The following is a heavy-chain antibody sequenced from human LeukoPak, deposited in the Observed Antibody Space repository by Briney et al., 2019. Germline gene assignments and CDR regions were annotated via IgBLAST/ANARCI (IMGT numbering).Heavy chain of an antibody. CDR2: ISGSGGST. Sequence: GGSLRLSCAASGFTFSSYAMSWVRQAPGKGLEWVSAISGSGGSTHYADSVKGRFTISRDNSKNTLYLQMNSLRAEDTAVYYCAKSLYRYLYYFDYWGQGTLVTVSS. J-gene: IGHJ4*02. CDR1: GFTFSSYA. CDR3: AKSLYRYLYYFDY. V-gene: IGHV3-23*01. D-gene: IGHD1-14*01.